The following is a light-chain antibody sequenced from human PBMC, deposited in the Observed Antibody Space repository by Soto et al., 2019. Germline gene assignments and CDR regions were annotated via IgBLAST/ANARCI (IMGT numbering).Light chain of an antibody. V-gene: IGKV2-30*01. CDR3: MQGSHWPRT. J-gene: IGKJ1*01. Sequence: EVVMTQSPLSLPVTLGQPASISCRSSQSLVNSDGNTYLNWFHQRPGQSPRRLIYKVSKRDSGVPDRFSGSGSGTDFTLRISRVEAEDVGVYYCMQGSHWPRTFGQGTKVEI. CDR2: KVS. CDR1: QSLVNSDGNTY.